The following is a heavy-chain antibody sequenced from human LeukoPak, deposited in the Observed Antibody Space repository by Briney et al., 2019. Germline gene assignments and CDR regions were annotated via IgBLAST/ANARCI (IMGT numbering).Heavy chain of an antibody. V-gene: IGHV1-69*05. CDR3: ARSHRSPDYYGSGSYIV. Sequence: GSSVKVSCKASGGTFSSYAISWVRQAPGQGLEWMGRIIPIFGTANYAQKFQGRVTITTDESTSTAYMELSSLRSEDTAVYYCARSHRSPDYYGSGSYIVWGQGTLVTVSS. D-gene: IGHD3-10*01. CDR2: IIPIFGTA. J-gene: IGHJ4*02. CDR1: GGTFSSYA.